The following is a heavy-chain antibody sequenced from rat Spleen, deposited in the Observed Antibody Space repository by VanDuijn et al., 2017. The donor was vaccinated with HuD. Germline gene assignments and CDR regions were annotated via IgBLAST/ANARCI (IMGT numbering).Heavy chain of an antibody. CDR2: IWTGGST. CDR1: GFSLTSYN. J-gene: IGHJ2*01. V-gene: IGHV2-30*01. Sequence: QVQLMESGPGLVQPSETLSLTCTVSGFSLTSYNVHWVRQPTGKGLEWMGVIWTGGSTDYNSALKSRLSISRDTSKSQVFLKMNSLQTEDTAIYFCTGIIRGHWYFDFWGQGVMVTVSS. CDR3: TGIIRGHWYFDF. D-gene: IGHD4-3*01.